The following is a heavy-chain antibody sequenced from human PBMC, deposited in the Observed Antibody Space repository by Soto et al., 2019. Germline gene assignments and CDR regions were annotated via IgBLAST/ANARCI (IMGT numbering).Heavy chain of an antibody. J-gene: IGHJ6*02. Sequence: AYGQFSLEPSAYTFPSSGISRGRQATGQGLEWMGWISAYNGNTNYAQKLQGRVTMTTDTSTSTAYMELRSLRSDDTAVYYCARTYEMGATGRMDVWGQGTTVT. V-gene: IGHV1-18*04. D-gene: IGHD1-26*01. CDR2: ISAYNGNT. CDR1: AYTFPSSG. CDR3: ARTYEMGATGRMDV.